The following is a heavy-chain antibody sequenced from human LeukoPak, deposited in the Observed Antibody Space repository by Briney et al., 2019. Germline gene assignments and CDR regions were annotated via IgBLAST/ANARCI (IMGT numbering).Heavy chain of an antibody. V-gene: IGHV4-59*01. CDR3: ARGIESYGDYGY. CDR1: GGSISGSY. Sequence: SETLSLTCTISGGSISGSYWSWIRQPPGKGLEWIAYMYNSGSTNYNPSLKSRVTISIDTSKNQFSLKLSSLTAADTAIYYCARGIESYGDYGYWGQGILVTVSS. J-gene: IGHJ4*02. D-gene: IGHD4-17*01. CDR2: MYNSGST.